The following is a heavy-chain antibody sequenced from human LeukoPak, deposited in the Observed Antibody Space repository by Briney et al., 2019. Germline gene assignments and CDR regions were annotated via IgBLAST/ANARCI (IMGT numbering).Heavy chain of an antibody. J-gene: IGHJ4*02. CDR3: ARESSSGFYYFDY. CDR1: GFTFSSYA. D-gene: IGHD6-19*01. CDR2: ISYDGSNK. Sequence: PGGSLRLSCAASGFTFSSYAMHWVRQAPGKGLEWVAVISYDGSNKYYADSVKGRFTISRDNSKNTLYLQMNSLRAEDTAVYYCARESSSGFYYFDYWGQGTLVTVSS. V-gene: IGHV3-30*04.